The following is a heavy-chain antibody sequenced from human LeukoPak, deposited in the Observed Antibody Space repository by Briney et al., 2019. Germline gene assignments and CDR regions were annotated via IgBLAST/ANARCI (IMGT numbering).Heavy chain of an antibody. J-gene: IGHJ4*02. D-gene: IGHD3-3*01. CDR1: GGSFSGYY. Sequence: SETLSLTCAVYGGSFSGYYWSWIRQPPGKGLEWIGEINHSGSTNYNPSLKSRVTISVDTSKNQFSLKLSSVTAADTAVYYCARSTPYDFWSGYYIGYYFDYWGQGTLVTVSS. V-gene: IGHV4-34*01. CDR3: ARSTPYDFWSGYYIGYYFDY. CDR2: INHSGST.